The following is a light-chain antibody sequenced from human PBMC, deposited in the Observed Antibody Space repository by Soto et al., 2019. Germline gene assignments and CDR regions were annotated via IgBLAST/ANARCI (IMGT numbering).Light chain of an antibody. V-gene: IGKV1-39*01. CDR3: QESYSSPYT. CDR2: AAS. CDR1: LDISSY. Sequence: DIPMTQSPSSLSASVGDRVTIACRASLDISSYLNWYQQKPGRAPKLLIYAASTLQSGVPSRFSGSGSGSDFTLTISRLQPEDFATYYCQESYSSPYTFGQGTKLDI. J-gene: IGKJ2*01.